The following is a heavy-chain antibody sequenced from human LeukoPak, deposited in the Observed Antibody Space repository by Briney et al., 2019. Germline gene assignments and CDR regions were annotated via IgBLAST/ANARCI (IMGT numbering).Heavy chain of an antibody. CDR1: GYTFTVYY. V-gene: IGHV1-18*04. Sequence: ASVKVSCKASGYTFTVYYIHWVRQAPGQGLEWMGWISAYNGNTNYAQKLQGRVTMTTDTSTSTAYMELRSLRSDDTAVYYCARVEILWFGELLEGSYFDYWGQGTLDTVSS. CDR3: ARVEILWFGELLEGSYFDY. J-gene: IGHJ4*02. D-gene: IGHD3-10*01. CDR2: ISAYNGNT.